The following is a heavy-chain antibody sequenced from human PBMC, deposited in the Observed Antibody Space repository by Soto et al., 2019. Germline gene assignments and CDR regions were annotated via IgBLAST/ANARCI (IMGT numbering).Heavy chain of an antibody. CDR1: GDSFTNYG. J-gene: IGHJ5*02. V-gene: IGHV1-18*01. CDR3: ARGVGSGSYYNQYNWFDP. Sequence: GTSVKVSCKASGDSFTNYGISWVRQAPGQGLEWMGWISAYNGNTNHAQKLQGRVTMTTDTSTSTAYMELRSLRSDDTAVYYCARGVGSGSYYNQYNWFDPWGQGTLVTVSS. D-gene: IGHD3-10*01. CDR2: ISAYNGNT.